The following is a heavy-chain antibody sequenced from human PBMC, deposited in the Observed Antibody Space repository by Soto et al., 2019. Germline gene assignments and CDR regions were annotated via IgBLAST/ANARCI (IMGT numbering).Heavy chain of an antibody. CDR1: GGTFSSYA. CDR3: ASCSRSSGSGSYYNY. V-gene: IGHV1-69*13. D-gene: IGHD3-10*01. J-gene: IGHJ4*02. Sequence: GASVKVSCKASGGTFSSYAISWVRQAPGQGLEWMGGIIPIFGTANYAQKFQGRVTITADESTSTAYMELSSLRSEDTAVYYCASCSRSSGSGSYYNYWGQGTLVTVCS. CDR2: IIPIFGTA.